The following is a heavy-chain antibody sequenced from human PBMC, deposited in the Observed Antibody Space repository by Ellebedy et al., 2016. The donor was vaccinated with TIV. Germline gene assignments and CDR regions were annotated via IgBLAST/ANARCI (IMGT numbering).Heavy chain of an antibody. J-gene: IGHJ5*02. V-gene: IGHV4-4*07. CDR1: GGSISSYY. D-gene: IGHD3-10*01. Sequence: MPSETLSLTCTVSGGSISSYYWSWIRQPAGKGLEWIGRIYTSGSTNYNPSLKSRVTMSVDTSKNQFSLKLSSVTAADTAVYYCARDKAYGSGSYLPGWFDPWGQGTLVTVSS. CDR2: IYTSGST. CDR3: ARDKAYGSGSYLPGWFDP.